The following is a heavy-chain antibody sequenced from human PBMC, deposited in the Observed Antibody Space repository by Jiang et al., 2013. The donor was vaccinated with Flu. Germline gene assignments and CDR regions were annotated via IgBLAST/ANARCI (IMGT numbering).Heavy chain of an antibody. D-gene: IGHD4-23*01. J-gene: IGHJ3*02. CDR2: IYPGDSDT. CDR3: ARPLIFPRYGGNSPGAFDI. Sequence: GAEVKKPGESLKISCKGSGYSFTSYWIGWVRQMPGKGLEWMGIIYPGDSDTRYSPSFQGQVTISADKSISTAYLQWSSLKASDTAMYYCARPLIFPRYGGNSPGAFDIWGQGTMVTVSS. CDR1: GYSFTSYW. V-gene: IGHV5-51*01.